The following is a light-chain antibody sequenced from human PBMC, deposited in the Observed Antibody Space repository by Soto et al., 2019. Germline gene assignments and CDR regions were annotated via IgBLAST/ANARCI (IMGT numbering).Light chain of an antibody. CDR2: SHD. CDR3: AAWDDSLNGHVV. V-gene: IGLV1-44*01. J-gene: IGLJ2*01. CDR1: NSNIGSNT. Sequence: QSVLTQPPSASGTPGQRVTISCSGSNSNIGSNTVNWYQQLPGTAPKLLIYSHDQRPSGVPDRFSASKSGTSASLAISGLQSEDEADYYCAAWDDSLNGHVVFGGGTKLTVL.